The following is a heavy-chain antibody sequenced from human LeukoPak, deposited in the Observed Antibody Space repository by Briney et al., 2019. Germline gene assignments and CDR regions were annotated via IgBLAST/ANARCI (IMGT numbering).Heavy chain of an antibody. CDR1: GYTFTSYG. D-gene: IGHD3-10*01. J-gene: IGHJ5*02. CDR2: ISAYNGNT. Sequence: ASVKVSCKASGYTFTSYGISWARQAPGQGLEWMGWISAYNGNTNYAQKLQGRVTMTTDTSTSTAYMELRSLRSDDTAVYYCARVYYPYNWFDPWGQGTLVTVSS. CDR3: ARVYYPYNWFDP. V-gene: IGHV1-18*01.